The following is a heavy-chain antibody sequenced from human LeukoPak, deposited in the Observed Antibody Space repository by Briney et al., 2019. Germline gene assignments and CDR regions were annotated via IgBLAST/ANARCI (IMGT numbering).Heavy chain of an antibody. V-gene: IGHV1-69*13. CDR3: ARGGRYSYGYRYNWFDP. CDR2: IIPIFGTA. Sequence: GASVKVSCKASGGTFSSYAISWVRQAPGQGLEWMGGIIPIFGTANYAQKFQGRVTITADEPTSTAYMELSSLRSEDTAVYYCARGGRYSYGYRYNWFDPWGQGTLVTVSS. D-gene: IGHD5-18*01. CDR1: GGTFSSYA. J-gene: IGHJ5*02.